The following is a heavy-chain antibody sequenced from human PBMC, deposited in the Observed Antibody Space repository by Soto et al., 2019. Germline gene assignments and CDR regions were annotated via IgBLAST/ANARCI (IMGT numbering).Heavy chain of an antibody. D-gene: IGHD3-22*01. CDR2: IIPVFQTA. CDR1: GGLFSSYP. J-gene: IGHJ4*02. CDR3: ARGGSGYTWFNEF. V-gene: IGHV1-69*01. Sequence: QEQLVQSGAEVKKPGSSVKVSCKASGGLFSSYPISWVRQVPGQGLEWMGGIIPVFQTAYYTQRCQGRVTITADEATNTAYVELRSLRSEDTAIDYCARGGSGYTWFNEFWGQGTLVTVSS.